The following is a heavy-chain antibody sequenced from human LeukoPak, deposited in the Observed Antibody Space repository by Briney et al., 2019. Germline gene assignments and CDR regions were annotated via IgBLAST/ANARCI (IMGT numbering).Heavy chain of an antibody. CDR3: AKVQSDIVGAIFFSFDV. D-gene: IGHD1-26*01. CDR1: GFTVSSNY. Sequence: GGSLRLSCAASGFTVSSNYMSWVRQAPGKGLEWVSVIYSGGSTYYADSVKGRFTISRDNSENSLYLQMNSLRVEDTAVYYCAKVQSDIVGAIFFSFDVWGQGTIVSVSS. J-gene: IGHJ3*01. V-gene: IGHV3-53*01. CDR2: IYSGGST.